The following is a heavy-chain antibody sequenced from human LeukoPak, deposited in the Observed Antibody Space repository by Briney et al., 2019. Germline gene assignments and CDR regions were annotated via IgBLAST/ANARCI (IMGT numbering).Heavy chain of an antibody. D-gene: IGHD6-19*01. Sequence: SETLSLTCTVSNDSTNSYYWGLIRQPAGKGLEWIGRIYTSGTTNYNPSLKSRVSMSVDTSKNQFSLKLSSVTAADTAVYYCARGWDAANWYFDLWGRGTLVTVSS. J-gene: IGHJ2*01. CDR3: ARGWDAANWYFDL. CDR2: IYTSGTT. V-gene: IGHV4-4*07. CDR1: NDSTNSYY.